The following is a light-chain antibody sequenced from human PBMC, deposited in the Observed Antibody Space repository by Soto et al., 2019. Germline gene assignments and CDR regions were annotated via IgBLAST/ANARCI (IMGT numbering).Light chain of an antibody. CDR1: SSDVGAYNY. J-gene: IGLJ1*01. Sequence: QSALTQPASVSGSPGQSITISCTGTSSDVGAYNYVSWYQQHPGKAPKLMIYDVSNRPSGISNRFSGSKSGNTASLTISGLQAEDEADYYCSSYTSSSTLYVFGTGTKVPVL. CDR3: SSYTSSSTLYV. CDR2: DVS. V-gene: IGLV2-14*01.